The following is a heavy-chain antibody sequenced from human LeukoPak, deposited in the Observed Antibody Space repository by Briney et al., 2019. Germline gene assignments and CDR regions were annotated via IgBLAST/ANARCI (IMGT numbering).Heavy chain of an antibody. J-gene: IGHJ4*02. CDR3: ARSGYCDY. Sequence: SETLSLTCTVSGGSISSSSYYWGWIRQPPGKGLEWIGSIYYSGSTYYNPSLKSRVTISVDTSKNQFSLKLSSVTAADTAVYYCARSGYCDYWGQGTLVTVSS. CDR2: IYYSGST. D-gene: IGHD3-22*01. CDR1: GGSISSSSYY. V-gene: IGHV4-39*07.